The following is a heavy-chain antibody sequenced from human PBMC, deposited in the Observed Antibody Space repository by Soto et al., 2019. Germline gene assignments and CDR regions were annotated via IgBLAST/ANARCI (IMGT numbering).Heavy chain of an antibody. Sequence: GGSLRLSCAASGFTFSSYGMHWVRQAPGKGLEWVAVIWYDGSNKYYADSVKGRFTISRDNSKNTLYLQMNSLRAEDTAVYYCARDSGRVRGDAFDIWGQGTMVTVSS. CDR2: IWYDGSNK. CDR3: ARDSGRVRGDAFDI. D-gene: IGHD3-10*01. CDR1: GFTFSSYG. J-gene: IGHJ3*02. V-gene: IGHV3-33*01.